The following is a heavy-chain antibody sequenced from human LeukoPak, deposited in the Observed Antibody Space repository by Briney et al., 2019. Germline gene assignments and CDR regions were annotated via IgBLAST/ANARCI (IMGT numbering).Heavy chain of an antibody. J-gene: IGHJ6*02. CDR2: IYTSGST. Sequence: PSETLSLTCAVYGGSFSGYYWSWIRQPAGKGLEWIGRIYTSGSTNYNPSLKSRVTMSVDTSKNQFSLKLSSVTAADTAVYYCARDRKGYSSGWYRVSYYYYGMDVWGQGTTVTVSS. V-gene: IGHV4-4*07. D-gene: IGHD6-19*01. CDR1: GGSFSGYY. CDR3: ARDRKGYSSGWYRVSYYYYGMDV.